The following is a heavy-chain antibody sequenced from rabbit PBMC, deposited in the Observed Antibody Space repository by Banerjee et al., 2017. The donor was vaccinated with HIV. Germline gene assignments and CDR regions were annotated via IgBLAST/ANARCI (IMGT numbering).Heavy chain of an antibody. Sequence: QEQLKETGGGLVQPGGSLTLSCKASGFGFSSYYVAWVRQAPGKGLEWIGCIYTGSGSTYYASWAKGRFTISKTSSTTVTLQMTSLTAADTATYFCARDNAGSKGYYFNLWGQGTLVTVS. V-gene: IGHV1S45*01. D-gene: IGHD4-2*01. J-gene: IGHJ4*01. CDR1: GFGFSSYYV. CDR2: IYTGSGST. CDR3: ARDNAGSKGYYFNL.